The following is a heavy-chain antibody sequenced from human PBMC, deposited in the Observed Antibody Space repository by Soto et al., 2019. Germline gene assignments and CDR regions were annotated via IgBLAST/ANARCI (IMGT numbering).Heavy chain of an antibody. J-gene: IGHJ6*02. V-gene: IGHV2-26*01. D-gene: IGHD6-6*01. CDR1: GLSLSNARMG. CDR3: ARGIAARMGYGMDV. Sequence: QVTLKESGPVLVKPTETLTLTCTVSGLSLSNARMGVSWIRQPPGKALEWLAHIFSNDAKSYSTSLKSRLTISKDTSKSQVVLTMTNMDPVDTATYYCARGIAARMGYGMDVWGQGTTVTVSS. CDR2: IFSNDAK.